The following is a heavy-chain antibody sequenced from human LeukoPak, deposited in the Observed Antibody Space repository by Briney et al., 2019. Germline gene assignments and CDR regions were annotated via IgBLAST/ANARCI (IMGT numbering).Heavy chain of an antibody. Sequence: ASETLSLTCTVSGYSISSGYYWGWIRQPPGKGLEWIGSIYHSGSTYYNPSLKSRVTISVNTSKNQFSLKLSSVTAADTAVYYCVRDTVGPAAPWGYFDYWGQGTLVTVSS. CDR1: GYSISSGYY. CDR3: VRDTVGPAAPWGYFDY. V-gene: IGHV4-38-2*02. D-gene: IGHD2-2*01. CDR2: IYHSGST. J-gene: IGHJ4*02.